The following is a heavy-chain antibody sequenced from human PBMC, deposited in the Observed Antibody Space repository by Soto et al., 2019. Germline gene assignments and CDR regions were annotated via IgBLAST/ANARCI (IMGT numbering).Heavy chain of an antibody. Sequence: TLSLTGTDAGGSISSGGYYWSWIRQHPGKGLEWIGYIYYSGSTYYNPSLKSRVTISVDTSKNQFSLKLSSVTAADTAVYYCERITYYYDSSVTNDYWGQGTLVTGSS. CDR3: ERITYYYDSSVTNDY. J-gene: IGHJ4*02. CDR1: GGSISSGGYY. CDR2: IYYSGST. D-gene: IGHD3-22*01. V-gene: IGHV4-31*03.